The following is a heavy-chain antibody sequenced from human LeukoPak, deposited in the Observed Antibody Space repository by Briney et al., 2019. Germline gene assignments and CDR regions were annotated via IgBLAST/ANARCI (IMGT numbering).Heavy chain of an antibody. D-gene: IGHD6-13*01. Sequence: GSLRLSCAASGFTFSSYAMSWVRQPPGKGLEWIGEINHSGSTNYNPSLKSRVTISVDTSKNQFSLKLSSVTAADTAVYYCARVAAARGVYGMDVWGQGTTVTVSS. CDR3: ARVAAARGVYGMDV. CDR1: GFTFSSYA. CDR2: INHSGST. V-gene: IGHV4-34*01. J-gene: IGHJ6*02.